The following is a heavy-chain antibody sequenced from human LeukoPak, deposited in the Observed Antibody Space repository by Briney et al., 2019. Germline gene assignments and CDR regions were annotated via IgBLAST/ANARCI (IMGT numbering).Heavy chain of an antibody. V-gene: IGHV4-38-2*01. CDR3: ARAEGHDFWSGYSTRFDV. J-gene: IGHJ6*03. CDR2: IYHSGST. CDR1: GYSISSGYY. Sequence: SETLSLTCAVSGYSISSGYYWGWIRQPPGKGLEWIGSIYHSGSTYYNPSLKSRVSISVDTSKNQFSLKLSSVTAADTAVYYCARAEGHDFWSGYSTRFDVWGKGTTVTVSS. D-gene: IGHD3-3*01.